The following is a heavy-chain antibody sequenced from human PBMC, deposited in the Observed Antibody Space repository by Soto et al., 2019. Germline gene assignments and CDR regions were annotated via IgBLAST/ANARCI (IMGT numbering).Heavy chain of an antibody. D-gene: IGHD5-18*01. J-gene: IGHJ4*02. CDR1: GGTFSSYA. Sequence: SVKVSCKASGGTFSSYAISWVRQAPGQGLEWMGGIIPIFGTANYAQKFQGRVTITADESTSTAYMELSSLRSEDTAVYYCTTDHVDTAMAVRYDYWGQGTLVTVSS. V-gene: IGHV1-69*13. CDR3: TTDHVDTAMAVRYDY. CDR2: IIPIFGTA.